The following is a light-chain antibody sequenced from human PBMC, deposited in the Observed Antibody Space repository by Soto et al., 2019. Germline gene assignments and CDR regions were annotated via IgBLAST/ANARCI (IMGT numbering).Light chain of an antibody. V-gene: IGLV3-25*03. CDR1: ALPKQY. CDR3: QSTDSSGTVV. Sequence: SYELTQPPSVSVSPGQTAGITCSGDALPKQYAYWYQQKPGQAPMLVIYEDTERPSGIPERFSGSNSGTTVTLTISGVQAEDEAHYYCQSTDSSGTVVFGGGTKLTVL. J-gene: IGLJ2*01. CDR2: EDT.